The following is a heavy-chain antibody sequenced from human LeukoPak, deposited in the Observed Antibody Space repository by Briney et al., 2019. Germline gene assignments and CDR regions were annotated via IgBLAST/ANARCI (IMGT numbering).Heavy chain of an antibody. CDR1: GFTFSSYG. J-gene: IGHJ3*02. D-gene: IGHD5-18*01. Sequence: PGGSLRLSCAASGFTFSSYGMSWVRQAPGKGLEWVSSISGSGGTTYYADSVKGRFTISRDNSKNTLYLQMNSLRADDTAVHSCAKDPPTVMANAFHIWGQGTMVTVS. CDR3: AKDPPTVMANAFHI. CDR2: ISGSGGTT. V-gene: IGHV3-23*01.